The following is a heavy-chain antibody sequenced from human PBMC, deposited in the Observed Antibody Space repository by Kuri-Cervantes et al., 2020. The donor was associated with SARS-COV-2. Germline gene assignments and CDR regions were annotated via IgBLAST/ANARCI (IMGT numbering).Heavy chain of an antibody. CDR1: GFTISSYA. CDR3: ARDLGFGELESDY. CDR2: ISYDGSNK. V-gene: IGHV3-30*04. Sequence: AASGFTISSYAMYWVRQATGKGLEWVAVISYDGSNKYYADSVKGRFTISRDNSKNTLYLQMNSLRAEDTAVYYCARDLGFGELESDYWGQGTLVTVSS. D-gene: IGHD3-10*01. J-gene: IGHJ4*02.